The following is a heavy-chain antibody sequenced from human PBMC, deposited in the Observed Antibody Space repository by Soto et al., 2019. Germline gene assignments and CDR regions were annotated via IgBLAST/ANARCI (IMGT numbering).Heavy chain of an antibody. D-gene: IGHD6-13*01. CDR3: ARDPAAAGTQSIYY. V-gene: IGHV4-34*01. CDR2: INHSGST. Sequence: SETLSLTCAVYGGSFSGYYWSWIRQPPGKGLEWIGEINHSGSTNYNPSLKSRVTISVDTSKNQFSLKLSSVTAADTAVYYCARDPAAAGTQSIYYWGQGTLVTVSS. J-gene: IGHJ4*02. CDR1: GGSFSGYY.